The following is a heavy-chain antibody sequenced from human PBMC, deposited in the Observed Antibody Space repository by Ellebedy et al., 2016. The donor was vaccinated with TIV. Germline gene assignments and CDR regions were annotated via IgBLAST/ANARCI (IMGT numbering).Heavy chain of an antibody. CDR2: IHYSGST. CDR3: ARGIETVAD. CDR1: GGSISSYY. V-gene: IGHV4-59*01. Sequence: SETLSLTCTVSGGSISSYYWSWIRQPPGKGLEWIGYIHYSGSTIYNPSLMSRVTMSLDAYKNQFSLKLSSVTAADTAVYYCARGIETVADWGQGTLVTVSS. J-gene: IGHJ4*02.